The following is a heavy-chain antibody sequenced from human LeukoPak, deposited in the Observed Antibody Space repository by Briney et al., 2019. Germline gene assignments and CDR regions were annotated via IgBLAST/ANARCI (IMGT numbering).Heavy chain of an antibody. D-gene: IGHD2-21*01. CDR2: IYYSGST. CDR3: ARDAQGAYCGGDCFPMGIQH. CDR1: GGSISSYY. V-gene: IGHV4-59*01. Sequence: SETLSLTCTVSGGSISSYYWSWIRQPPGKGLEWIGYIYYSGSTNYNPSLKSRVTISVDTSKNQFSLKLSSVTAADTAVYYCARDAQGAYCGGDCFPMGIQHWGQGTLVTVSS. J-gene: IGHJ1*01.